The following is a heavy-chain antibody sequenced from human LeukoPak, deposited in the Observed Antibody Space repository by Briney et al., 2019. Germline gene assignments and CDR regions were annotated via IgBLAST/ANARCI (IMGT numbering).Heavy chain of an antibody. CDR2: MNPNSGNT. CDR3: ARDGSPAYYDFWSGFPPPKYYYMDV. V-gene: IGHV1-8*01. J-gene: IGHJ6*03. Sequence: ASVKVSCKASGYTFTSYDINWVRQATGQGLEWMGWMNPNSGNTGYAQKFQGRVTMTRNTSISTAYMELSSLRSEDTAVYYCARDGSPAYYDFWSGFPPPKYYYMDVWGKGTTVTVSS. CDR1: GYTFTSYD. D-gene: IGHD3-3*01.